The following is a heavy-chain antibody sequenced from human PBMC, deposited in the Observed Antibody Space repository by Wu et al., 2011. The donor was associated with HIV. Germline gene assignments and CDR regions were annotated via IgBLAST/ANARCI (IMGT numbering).Heavy chain of an antibody. CDR1: GATFSSYA. J-gene: IGHJ6*03. D-gene: IGHD3-3*01. CDR2: MNPNTGDT. Sequence: QVQLVQSGAEVKKPGSSVKVSCKASGATFSSYAISWVRQAPGQGLEWMGWMNPNTGDTGYAQKFQGRVTMTRNTSIGTAYMELSSLRSEDTAVYYCARTYDFWSGEEVTNYYYMDVWGKGTTVTVSS. CDR3: ARTYDFWSGEEVTNYYYMDV. V-gene: IGHV1-8*02.